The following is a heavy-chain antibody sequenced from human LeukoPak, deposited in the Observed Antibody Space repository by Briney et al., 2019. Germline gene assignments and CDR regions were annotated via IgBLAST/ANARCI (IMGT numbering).Heavy chain of an antibody. Sequence: PGGSLRLSCAASGFTFSTYGIHGVRQAPGKGREWEAVIYFDGNKKDYGESVQSRFTISRDNSKNTLSLQMNGLRAEDTAVYYCARGWGSSIYASAFDVWGQGTMVTVSS. CDR2: IYFDGNKK. CDR1: GFTFSTYG. CDR3: ARGWGSSIYASAFDV. D-gene: IGHD2-2*01. V-gene: IGHV3-33*01. J-gene: IGHJ3*01.